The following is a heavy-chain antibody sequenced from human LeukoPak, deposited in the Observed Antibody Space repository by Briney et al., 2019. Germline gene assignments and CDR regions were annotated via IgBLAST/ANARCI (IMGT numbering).Heavy chain of an antibody. J-gene: IGHJ4*02. CDR2: INPNSGGT. D-gene: IGHD2-15*01. CDR1: GYTFTGYY. V-gene: IGHV1-2*02. CDR3: ARGSFTGYCSGGSCPFGY. Sequence: ASVKVSCKASGYTFTGYYMHWVRQAPGQGLEWMGWINPNSGGTNYAKKFQGRVTTTRDTSISTAYMELSRLRSDDTAVYYCARGSFTGYCSGGSCPFGYWGQGTLVTVSS.